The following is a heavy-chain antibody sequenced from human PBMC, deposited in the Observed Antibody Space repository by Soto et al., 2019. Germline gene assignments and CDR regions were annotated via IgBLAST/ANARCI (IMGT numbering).Heavy chain of an antibody. CDR1: GFTFSSYA. D-gene: IGHD5-18*01. CDR2: ISYDGSNK. J-gene: IGHJ4*02. Sequence: QVQLVESGGGVVQPGRSLRLSCAASGFTFSSYAMHWVRQAPGKGLEWVAVISYDGSNKYYADSVKGRFTISRDNSKNTLYLQMNSLRAEDTAVYYCARVDGYGYQRYFDYWGQGTLVTVSS. V-gene: IGHV3-30-3*01. CDR3: ARVDGYGYQRYFDY.